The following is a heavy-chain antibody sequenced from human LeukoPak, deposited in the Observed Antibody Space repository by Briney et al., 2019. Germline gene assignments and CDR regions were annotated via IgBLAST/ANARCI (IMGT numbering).Heavy chain of an antibody. Sequence: GGCLRLSCAASGFTFTISGMNWVRQAPGKGLEWVSGISGSDYTTYYADSVKGRFTISRDNSKNTLYLQMNGLRAEDTAIYYCAKTFYDSGSYWGAFDYWGQGTLVTVSS. CDR2: ISGSDYTT. CDR3: AKTFYDSGSYWGAFDY. D-gene: IGHD3-10*01. CDR1: GFTFTISG. V-gene: IGHV3-23*01. J-gene: IGHJ4*02.